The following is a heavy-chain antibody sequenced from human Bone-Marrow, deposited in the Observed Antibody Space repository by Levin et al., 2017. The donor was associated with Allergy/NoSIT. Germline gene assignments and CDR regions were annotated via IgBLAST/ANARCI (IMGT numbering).Heavy chain of an antibody. CDR2: ISWNSIDI. CDR1: GFSFSDYA. J-gene: IGHJ6*01. CDR3: TKDKGGGAYSYFGMDV. D-gene: IGHD3-16*01. Sequence: SLKISCAASGFSFSDYAMHWVRQVPGKGLEWVSSISWNSIDIGYADSVKGRFTISRDNAKKSLFLQMDGLRAEDTALYYCTKDKGGGAYSYFGMDVWGQGTTVTVSS. V-gene: IGHV3-9*01.